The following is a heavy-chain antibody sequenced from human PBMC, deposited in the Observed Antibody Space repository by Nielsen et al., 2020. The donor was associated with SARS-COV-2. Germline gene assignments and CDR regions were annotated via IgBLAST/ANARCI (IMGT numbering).Heavy chain of an antibody. CDR1: GFSLRRDW. CDR2: IKQDGSEK. D-gene: IGHD3-9*01. J-gene: IGHJ3*02. Sequence: GESLKISCSASGFSLRRDWMSWVRQAPGKGLEWVANIKQDGSEKYYVDSVKGRFTISRDNAKNSLYLQMNSLRAEDTAVYYCARGGVYYDILTGYYRDAFDIWGQGTMVTVSS. V-gene: IGHV3-7*01. CDR3: ARGGVYYDILTGYYRDAFDI.